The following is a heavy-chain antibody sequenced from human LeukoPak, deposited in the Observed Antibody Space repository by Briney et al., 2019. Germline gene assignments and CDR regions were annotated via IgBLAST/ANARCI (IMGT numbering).Heavy chain of an antibody. D-gene: IGHD6-19*01. CDR2: INPNSGGT. CDR1: GYTFTGYY. V-gene: IGHV1-2*06. J-gene: IGHJ4*02. Sequence: ASVKVSCKASGYTFTGYYMHWVRQAPGQGLEWMGRINPNSGGTNYAQKFQGRVTMTRDTSISTAYMELSRLRSEDTAVYYCARSYSSGWYSRQEAGLFDYWGQGTLVTVSS. CDR3: ARSYSSGWYSRQEAGLFDY.